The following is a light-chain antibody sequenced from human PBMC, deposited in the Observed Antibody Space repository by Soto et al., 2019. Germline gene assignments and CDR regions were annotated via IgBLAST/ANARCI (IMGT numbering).Light chain of an antibody. CDR2: DVS. CDR3: CSYAGSYTYV. CDR1: SSDVGGYNY. V-gene: IGLV2-11*01. J-gene: IGLJ1*01. Sequence: LTHPRSVSWSPGQSVTISCTGTSSDVGGYNYVSWYQQHPGKAPKLMIYDVSKRPSGVPDRFSGSKSGNTASLTISGLQAEDEADYYCCSYAGSYTYVFGTGTKVTVL.